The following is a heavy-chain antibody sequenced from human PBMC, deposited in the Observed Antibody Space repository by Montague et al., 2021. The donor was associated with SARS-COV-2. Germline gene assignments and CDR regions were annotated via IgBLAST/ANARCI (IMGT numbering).Heavy chain of an antibody. D-gene: IGHD3-22*01. V-gene: IGHV3-43*02. Sequence: SLRLSCAVSGFNFNAHAMHWVRQAPGQGLEWVSTTSGSGGGTFYADSLQGRFTISRDNGKNSLYLQMNSLRSEDTAFYYCAKDSGDFFDNSGNYYDYWGQGTLVTVSS. CDR3: AKDSGDFFDNSGNYYDY. CDR2: TSGSGGGT. J-gene: IGHJ4*02. CDR1: GFNFNAHA.